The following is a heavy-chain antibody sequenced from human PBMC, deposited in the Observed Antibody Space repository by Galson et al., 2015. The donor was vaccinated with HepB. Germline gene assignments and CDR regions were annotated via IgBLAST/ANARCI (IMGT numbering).Heavy chain of an antibody. D-gene: IGHD3-10*01. CDR1: GYTFSSYA. J-gene: IGHJ4*02. V-gene: IGHV7-4-1*02. Sequence: SVKVSCKASGYTFSSYAMNWVRQAPGQGLEWMGWINPNTGNSTYAQGFPGRFVLSLDTSVSTAYLQTSSLKAEDTAVYYCARGTLGSRLCIDYWGQGTLVTVSS. CDR2: INPNTGNS. CDR3: ARGTLGSRLCIDY.